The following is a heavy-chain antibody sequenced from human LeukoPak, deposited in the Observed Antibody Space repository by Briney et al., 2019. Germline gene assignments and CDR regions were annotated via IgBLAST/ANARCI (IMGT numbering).Heavy chain of an antibody. D-gene: IGHD3-22*01. J-gene: IGHJ4*02. CDR1: GYTFTSYG. V-gene: IGHV1-18*01. CDR2: ISAYNGNT. Sequence: ASVKVSCKASGYTFTSYGISWVRQAPGQGLEWMGWISAYNGNTNYAQKLQGRVTMTTDTSTSTAYMELRSLRSDDTAVYYCARDVDSSGYYYPCDYWGQGTLVTVSS. CDR3: ARDVDSSGYYYPCDY.